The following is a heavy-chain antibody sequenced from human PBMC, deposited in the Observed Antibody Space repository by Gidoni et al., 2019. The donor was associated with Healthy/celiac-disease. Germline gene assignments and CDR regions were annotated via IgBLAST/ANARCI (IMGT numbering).Heavy chain of an antibody. V-gene: IGHV3-53*04. CDR1: GFTVSSNY. Sequence: EVQLVESGGGLVQPGGSLRLSCAASGFTVSSNYMSWVRQAPGKGLELVSVIYSGGSTYYADSVKGRFTISRHNSKNTLYLQMNSLRAEDTAVYYCARDHRIAVAGHDYYYYYGMDVWGQGTTVTVSS. J-gene: IGHJ6*02. D-gene: IGHD6-19*01. CDR2: IYSGGST. CDR3: ARDHRIAVAGHDYYYYYGMDV.